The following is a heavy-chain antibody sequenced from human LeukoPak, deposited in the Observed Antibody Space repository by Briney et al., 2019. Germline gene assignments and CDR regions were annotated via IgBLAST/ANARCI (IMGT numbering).Heavy chain of an antibody. Sequence: PSETLSLTCTVSGGSISSGGYYWSWIRQHPGKGLEWIGYIYYSGSTYYNPSLKSRVTISVDTSKSQFSLKLSSVTAADTAVYYCARSFGVMIVGAAYFDYWGQGTLVTVSS. CDR3: ARSFGVMIVGAAYFDY. J-gene: IGHJ4*02. CDR1: GGSISSGGYY. D-gene: IGHD1-26*01. V-gene: IGHV4-31*03. CDR2: IYYSGST.